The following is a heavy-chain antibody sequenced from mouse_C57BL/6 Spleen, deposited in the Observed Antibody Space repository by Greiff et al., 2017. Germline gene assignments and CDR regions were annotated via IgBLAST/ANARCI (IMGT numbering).Heavy chain of an antibody. CDR1: GFTFSSYA. V-gene: IGHV5-4*01. J-gene: IGHJ1*03. CDR2: ISDGGSYT. Sequence: EVHLVESGGGLVKPGGSLKLSCAASGFTFSSYAMSWVRQTPEKRLEWVATISDGGSYTYYPDNVKGRFTISRDNAKNNLYLQMSHLKSEDTAMYYCARDALYGSREYWYFDVWGTGTTVTVSS. D-gene: IGHD1-1*01. CDR3: ARDALYGSREYWYFDV.